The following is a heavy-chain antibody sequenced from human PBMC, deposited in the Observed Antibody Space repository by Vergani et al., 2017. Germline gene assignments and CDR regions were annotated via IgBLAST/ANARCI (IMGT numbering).Heavy chain of an antibody. CDR3: ARGQRGFTVFCQGAFYYYYMDV. V-gene: IGHV4-34*01. CDR2: INHSGST. D-gene: IGHD3-9*01. J-gene: IGHJ6*03. CDR1: GGSFSGYY. Sequence: QVQLQQWGAGLLKPSETLSLTCAVYGGSFSGYYWSWIRQPPGKGLEWIGEINHSGSTNYNPSLKSRVNISVDTSKNQSCLKLSAVTAPDTAGYYCARGQRGFTVFCQGAFYYYYMDVWGKGTTVTVSS.